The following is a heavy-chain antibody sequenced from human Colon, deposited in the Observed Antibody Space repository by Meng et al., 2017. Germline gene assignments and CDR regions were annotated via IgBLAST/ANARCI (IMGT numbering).Heavy chain of an antibody. V-gene: IGHV4-30-4*01. CDR2: IHSSGNT. CDR1: CGSINSADYY. Sequence: QVQLQESGPGIVKPSQTLYLNCTISCGSINSADYYWNWFRQSPGKGLEWLGYIHSSGNTYYTPSLKSRLTMSLDTSKNQFSLRLTSVTAADTAVYYCARNPVIPDARTFDFWGQGALVTVSS. J-gene: IGHJ4*02. CDR3: ARNPVIPDARTFDF. D-gene: IGHD2-2*01.